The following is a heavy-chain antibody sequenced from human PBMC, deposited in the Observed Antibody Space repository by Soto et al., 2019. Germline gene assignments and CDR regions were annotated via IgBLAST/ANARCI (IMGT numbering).Heavy chain of an antibody. CDR2: INGGTGQT. CDR1: GYTFTTHA. J-gene: IGHJ6*02. V-gene: IGHV1-3*01. D-gene: IGHD1-1*01. Sequence: SVKVSCKASGYTFTTHAMHLVRQAPGQSLEWMGWINGGTGQTKHSQRFQGRVNITRDTSASTAYMELSSLRSEDTAVYYCARGKGMEENYYSYSLESWGQGTTVTVYS. CDR3: ARGKGMEENYYSYSLES.